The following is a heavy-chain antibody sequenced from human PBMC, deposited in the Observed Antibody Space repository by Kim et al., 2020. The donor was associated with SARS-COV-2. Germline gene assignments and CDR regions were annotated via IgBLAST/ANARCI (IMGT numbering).Heavy chain of an antibody. D-gene: IGHD3-3*01. Sequence: GGSLRLSCAASGFTFDDYAMHWVRQAPGKGLEWVSLISGDGGSTYYADSVKGRFTISRDNSKNSLYLQMNSLRTEDTALYYCAITYYDFWSGYWVYYYYGMDVWGQGTTVTVSS. V-gene: IGHV3-43*02. CDR2: ISGDGGST. CDR3: AITYYDFWSGYWVYYYYGMDV. CDR1: GFTFDDYA. J-gene: IGHJ6*02.